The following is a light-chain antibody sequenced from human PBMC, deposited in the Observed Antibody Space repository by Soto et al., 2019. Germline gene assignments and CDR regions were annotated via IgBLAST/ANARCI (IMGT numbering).Light chain of an antibody. CDR3: QQRSNWPIT. J-gene: IGKJ5*01. V-gene: IGKV3D-20*02. CDR1: QTFSTSY. CDR2: GSS. Sequence: EIVMTQSPATLSVSPGESATLSCRASQTFSTSYLAWYQQKPGQAPRLLIYGSSNRATGIPARFSGSGSGTDFTLTISSLEPEDFAVYYCQQRSNWPITFGQGTRLEIK.